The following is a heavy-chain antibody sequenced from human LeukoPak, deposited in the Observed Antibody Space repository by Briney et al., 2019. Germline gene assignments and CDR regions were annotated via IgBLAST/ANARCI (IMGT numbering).Heavy chain of an antibody. CDR3: ARDHASRIYYYDSSGSFDY. V-gene: IGHV1-18*01. D-gene: IGHD3-22*01. Sequence: ASVKVSCKASGYTFTSYGISWVRQAPGQGLEWMGWISAYNGNTNYAQKLQGRVTMTTDTSTSTAYMELRSLRSDDTAVYYCARDHASRIYYYDSSGSFDYWGQGTLVTVSS. CDR2: ISAYNGNT. J-gene: IGHJ4*02. CDR1: GYTFTSYG.